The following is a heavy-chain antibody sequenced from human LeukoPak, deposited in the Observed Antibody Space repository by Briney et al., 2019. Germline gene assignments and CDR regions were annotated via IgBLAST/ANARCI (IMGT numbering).Heavy chain of an antibody. CDR1: GFTLSSYG. Sequence: GGSLRLSCAASGFTLSSYGMSWVRQAPGKGLEWVSVISGSGASTYYADSVKGRFTISRDNSKNTLYLQMNSLRAEDTAVYHCAKVRVYCSSTSCYGFDYWGQGTLVTVSS. D-gene: IGHD2-2*01. CDR3: AKVRVYCSSTSCYGFDY. J-gene: IGHJ4*02. V-gene: IGHV3-23*01. CDR2: ISGSGAST.